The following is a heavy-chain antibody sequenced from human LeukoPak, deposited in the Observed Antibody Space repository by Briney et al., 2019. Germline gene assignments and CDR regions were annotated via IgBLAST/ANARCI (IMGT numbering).Heavy chain of an antibody. V-gene: IGHV1-69*06. D-gene: IGHD4-17*01. CDR1: GGTFSSYA. J-gene: IGHJ3*02. CDR3: ARAPLDYGDSRAAFDI. CDR2: IIPIFGTA. Sequence: ASVKVSCKASGGTFSSYAISWVRQAPGQGLEWMGGIIPIFGTANYAQKFQGRVTITADKSTSTAYMELGSLRSEDTAVYYCARAPLDYGDSRAAFDIWGQGTMVTVSS.